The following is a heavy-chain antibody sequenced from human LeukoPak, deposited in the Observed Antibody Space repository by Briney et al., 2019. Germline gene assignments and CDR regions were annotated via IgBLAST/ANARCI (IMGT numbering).Heavy chain of an antibody. CDR1: GYSFTNNY. D-gene: IGHD3-22*01. Sequence: ASVKVSCKASGYSFTNNYIHWVRQAPGQGLEWMGMIYPRDGSTSYAQKFQGRVTVTSDTSTSTVYMELSSLRSEDTAVYYCARTILYDSSGYSYWGQGTLVTVSS. CDR2: IYPRDGST. V-gene: IGHV1-46*01. J-gene: IGHJ4*02. CDR3: ARTILYDSSGYSY.